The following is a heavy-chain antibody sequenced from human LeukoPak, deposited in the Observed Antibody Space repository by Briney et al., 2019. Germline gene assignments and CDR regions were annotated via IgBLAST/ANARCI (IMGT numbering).Heavy chain of an antibody. CDR1: GVSISSPY. D-gene: IGHD2-8*01. Sequence: ETLSLTCAVSGVSISSPYWYSWVRQAPGKGLEWVSGISGSGGSTYYADSVKGRFTISRDNSKNTLYLQMNSLRAEDTAVYYCAKDLGYCTNGVCYNHFDYWGQGTLVTVSS. J-gene: IGHJ4*02. V-gene: IGHV3-23*01. CDR3: AKDLGYCTNGVCYNHFDY. CDR2: ISGSGGST.